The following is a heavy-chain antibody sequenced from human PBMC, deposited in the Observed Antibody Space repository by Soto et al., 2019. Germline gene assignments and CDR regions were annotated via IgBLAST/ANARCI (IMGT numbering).Heavy chain of an antibody. J-gene: IGHJ5*02. D-gene: IGHD3-22*01. CDR1: GFTFSSYS. CDR2: ISSSSSYI. CDR3: ARQLKSYHSSGYYRGPTWFDP. Sequence: GGSLRLSCAASGFTFSSYSMNWVRQAPGKGLEWVSSISSSSSYIYYADSVKGRFTISRDNAKNSLYLQMNSLRAEGTAVYYCARQLKSYHSSGYYRGPTWFDPWGQGTLVTVFS. V-gene: IGHV3-21*01.